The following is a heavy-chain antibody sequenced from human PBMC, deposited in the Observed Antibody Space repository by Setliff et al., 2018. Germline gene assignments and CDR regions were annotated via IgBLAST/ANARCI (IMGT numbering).Heavy chain of an antibody. Sequence: GASVKVSCKASGYTFTSYYMHWVRQAPGQGLEWMGIINPSGGSTSYAQKFQGRVTMTRDTSTSTVYMELSSLRSEDTAVYYCANPYSSSWGLYYYYYYYMDVWGKGTTVTVSS. D-gene: IGHD6-13*01. J-gene: IGHJ6*03. V-gene: IGHV1-46*01. CDR3: ANPYSSSWGLYYYYYYYMDV. CDR2: INPSGGST. CDR1: GYTFTSYY.